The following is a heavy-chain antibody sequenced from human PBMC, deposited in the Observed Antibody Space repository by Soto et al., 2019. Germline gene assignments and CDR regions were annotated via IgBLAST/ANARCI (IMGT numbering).Heavy chain of an antibody. D-gene: IGHD1-26*01. CDR1: GFSLSDYW. V-gene: IGHV3-74*01. J-gene: IGHJ2*01. Sequence: EVQLVESGGALVQPGGSLRLSCVASGFSLSDYWRHWVSQAPGKGLVWVSRVKTDGSIITYADSVKGRFTISSHNAKNTLHRQMNTQSTADTAVYYGEKVRQWGWYFYLLGRSTLVIVSS. CDR3: EKVRQWGWYFYL. CDR2: VKTDGSII.